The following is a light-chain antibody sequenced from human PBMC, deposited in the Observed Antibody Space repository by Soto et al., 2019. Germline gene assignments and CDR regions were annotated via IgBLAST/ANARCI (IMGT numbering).Light chain of an antibody. J-gene: IGKJ5*01. V-gene: IGKV1-39*01. Sequence: DIQMTQSPSPLSASVGDRVTITCRASQSISSHLNWYQQKPGKAPNLLIYAASSLQSGVPSRFSGSGSGTDFTLTISSLQPEDFATYYCQQSYNTPSTFGQGTRLEIK. CDR3: QQSYNTPST. CDR1: QSISSH. CDR2: AAS.